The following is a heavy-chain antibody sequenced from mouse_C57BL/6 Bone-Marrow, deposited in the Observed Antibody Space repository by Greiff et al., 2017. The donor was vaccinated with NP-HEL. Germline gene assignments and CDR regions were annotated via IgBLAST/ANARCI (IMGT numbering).Heavy chain of an antibody. CDR1: GFTFTSYG. V-gene: IGHV5-6*01. Sequence: EVQGVESGGDLVKPGGSLKLSCAASGFTFTSYGMSWVRQTPDKRLEWVATISSGGSYTYYPDSVKGRFTISRDNAKNTLYLQMSSLKSEDTAVYYCARHEGSGYGFAYWGQGTLVTVSA. CDR2: ISSGGSYT. J-gene: IGHJ3*01. CDR3: ARHEGSGYGFAY. D-gene: IGHD1-1*01.